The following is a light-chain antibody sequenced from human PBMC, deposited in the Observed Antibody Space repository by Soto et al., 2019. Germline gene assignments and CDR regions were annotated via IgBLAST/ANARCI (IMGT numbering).Light chain of an antibody. Sequence: EIVLTQSPGTLSLSPGERATLSCRASQSVSSSNLAWYQQKPGQAPRLLIYGASSRATGIPDRFSGSGSGTDLTLTISRLEPEDFAVYFCQQYGSSPRTFGQGTKVDIK. V-gene: IGKV3-20*01. CDR1: QSVSSSN. CDR3: QQYGSSPRT. J-gene: IGKJ1*01. CDR2: GAS.